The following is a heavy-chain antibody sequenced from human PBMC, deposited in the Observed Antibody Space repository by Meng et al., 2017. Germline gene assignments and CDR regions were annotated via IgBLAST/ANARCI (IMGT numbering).Heavy chain of an antibody. CDR1: GWSFSGYH. CDR3: ARVGSFLRDY. J-gene: IGHJ4*02. D-gene: IGHD2/OR15-2a*01. Sequence: QLQQVGAGLSTHSETLCLPCAVYGWSFSGYHWSWIRQPPGKGLEWLGEINHSGSTNYNPSLKSRVTISVDTSKKQFSLKLSSVTAADTAVYYCARVGSFLRDYWGQGTLVTVSS. V-gene: IGHV4-34*01. CDR2: INHSGST.